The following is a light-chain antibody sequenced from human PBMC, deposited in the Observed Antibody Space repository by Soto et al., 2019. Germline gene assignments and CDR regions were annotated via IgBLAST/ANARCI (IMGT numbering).Light chain of an antibody. V-gene: IGKV3-15*01. CDR2: GAS. J-gene: IGKJ4*01. CDR1: QSVTSN. CDR3: QQYNEWPPLT. Sequence: EILMTQSPATLSVSPGERVTLSCRASQSVTSNLAWYQQRPGQGPRLLIYGASTRATGIPARFSGSGSGTEFTRTISSLQSEDFAVYYCQQYNEWPPLTFGGGTKVEI.